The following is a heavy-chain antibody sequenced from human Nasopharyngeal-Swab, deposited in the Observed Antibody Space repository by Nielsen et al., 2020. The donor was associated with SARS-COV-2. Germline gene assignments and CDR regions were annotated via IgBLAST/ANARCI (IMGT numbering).Heavy chain of an antibody. V-gene: IGHV4-31*03. CDR2: IYYSGST. Sequence: SETLSLTCTVSGGSISSGGYYWSWIRQHPGKGLEWIGYIYYSGSTYYNPSLKSRVTISVDTSKNQFSLKLSSVTAADTAVYYCARPLTGYYYFDYWGQGTLVTVSS. D-gene: IGHD3-9*01. J-gene: IGHJ4*02. CDR3: ARPLTGYYYFDY. CDR1: GGSISSGGYY.